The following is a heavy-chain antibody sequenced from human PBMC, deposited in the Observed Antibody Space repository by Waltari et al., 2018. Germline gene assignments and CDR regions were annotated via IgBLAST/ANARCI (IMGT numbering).Heavy chain of an antibody. Sequence: QVQLVESGGGVVQPGRSLRLSCAASGFPFSSYAIHWVRQAPGKGREWVAVISYDGRNKYSADSVKGRFTVSRDNSKNTVSLQMSSLGAEDTAIYYCAKDKSDFGDYYYFDSWGQGTLVTVSS. J-gene: IGHJ4*02. CDR2: ISYDGRNK. CDR3: AKDKSDFGDYYYFDS. D-gene: IGHD4-17*01. CDR1: GFPFSSYA. V-gene: IGHV3-30-3*02.